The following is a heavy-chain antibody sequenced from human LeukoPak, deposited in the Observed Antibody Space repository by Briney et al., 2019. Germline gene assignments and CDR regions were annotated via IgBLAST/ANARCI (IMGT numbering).Heavy chain of an antibody. CDR2: KDNFGNT. CDR3: AGGSYYGSGSRPGYFEH. CDR1: GFSVNNNY. Sequence: GGSLRLSCAASGFSVNNNYMNWVRQAPGKGLEWVAVKDNFGNTYYTDSVKGRFTISRDISKNTVYLQMNTLSAEDTAVYYCAGGSYYGSGSRPGYFEHWGQGTLVTVSS. D-gene: IGHD3-10*01. J-gene: IGHJ4*02. V-gene: IGHV3-53*01.